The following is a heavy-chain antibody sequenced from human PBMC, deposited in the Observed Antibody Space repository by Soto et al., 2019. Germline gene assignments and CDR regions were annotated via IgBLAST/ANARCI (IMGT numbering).Heavy chain of an antibody. CDR1: GITISNYP. V-gene: IGHV3-23*01. D-gene: IGHD3-22*01. Sequence: EVQLLESGGGLVQPGGSLRLSCAASGITISNYPMSWVRQAPGKGLDWVSGISGSGDRTYYAYSAKGRFTIAKDISRNSLSLQLDSLGVEATAVYFCVKDDGGYPSTAPHWGQGTLVTVSS. J-gene: IGHJ4*02. CDR3: VKDDGGYPSTAPH. CDR2: ISGSGDRT.